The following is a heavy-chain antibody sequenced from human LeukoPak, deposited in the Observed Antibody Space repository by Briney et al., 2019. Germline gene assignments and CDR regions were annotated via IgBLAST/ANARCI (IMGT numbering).Heavy chain of an antibody. V-gene: IGHV3-48*03. CDR1: GSSFTPYE. CDR2: ISSGGDMK. Sequence: GGPLRLSWAAPGSSFTPYEWNWVRQAPGKGLEWLSYISSGGDMKKYADSVQGRFTISRDNAKNSLYLQMNSLRAEDTAVYHCVRDATMTKAGWVYFDYWGQGTLVTVSS. D-gene: IGHD2-15*01. CDR3: VRDATMTKAGWVYFDY. J-gene: IGHJ4*02.